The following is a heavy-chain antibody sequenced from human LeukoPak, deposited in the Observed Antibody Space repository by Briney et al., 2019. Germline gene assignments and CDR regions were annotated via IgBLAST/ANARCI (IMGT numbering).Heavy chain of an antibody. CDR2: ISTSADNT. J-gene: IGHJ6*02. Sequence: GGSLRLSCAASGFTFSSYAMSWVRQAPGKGLEWVSAISTSADNTYHADSGRGRFTISRDNSKNTLYLQMSSLRVEDTAVYYCAKGRSGIAYYYYGMDVWGQGTTVTVSS. V-gene: IGHV3-23*01. D-gene: IGHD6-19*01. CDR3: AKGRSGIAYYYYGMDV. CDR1: GFTFSSYA.